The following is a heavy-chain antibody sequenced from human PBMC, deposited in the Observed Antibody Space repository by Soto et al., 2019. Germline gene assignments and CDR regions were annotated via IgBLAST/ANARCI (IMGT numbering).Heavy chain of an antibody. V-gene: IGHV1-3*01. CDR3: AVPVATRTFDY. CDR2: INAGNGNT. D-gene: IGHD5-12*01. J-gene: IGHJ4*02. CDR1: GYTFTSYA. Sequence: QVQLVQSGAEVKKPGASVKVSCKASGYTFTSYAMHWVRQAPGQRLEWMGWINAGNGNTKYSQKFQGRVTITRDTSASTTYMELSSLRSEDTAVYYCAVPVATRTFDYWGQGTLVTVSS.